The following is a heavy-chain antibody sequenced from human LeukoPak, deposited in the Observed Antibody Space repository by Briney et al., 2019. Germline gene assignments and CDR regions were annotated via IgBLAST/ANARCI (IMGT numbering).Heavy chain of an antibody. D-gene: IGHD2-15*01. Sequence: PSETLSLTCTVSGGSISSSSYYWGWIRQPPGKGLEWIGSIYYSGSTYYNPSLKSRVTISVDTSKNQFSLKLSSVTAADTAVYYCARVRYCSGGSCLYYFDYWGQGTLVTVSS. CDR3: ARVRYCSGGSCLYYFDY. V-gene: IGHV4-39*07. CDR2: IYYSGST. CDR1: GGSISSSSYY. J-gene: IGHJ4*02.